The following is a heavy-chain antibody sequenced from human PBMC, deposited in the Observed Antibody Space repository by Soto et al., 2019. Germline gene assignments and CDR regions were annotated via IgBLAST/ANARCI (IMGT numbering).Heavy chain of an antibody. CDR3: AGSGYVFFGPDY. CDR1: GGSISSYY. Sequence: PSETLSLTCTVSGGSISSYYWSWIRQPPGKGLEWIGYIYYSGSTNYNPSLKSRVTISGDTSKNQSSLRLSSVPAADTAVYYCAGSGYVFFGPDYWGQGPLVTVS. V-gene: IGHV4-59*01. CDR2: IYYSGST. D-gene: IGHD5-12*01. J-gene: IGHJ4*02.